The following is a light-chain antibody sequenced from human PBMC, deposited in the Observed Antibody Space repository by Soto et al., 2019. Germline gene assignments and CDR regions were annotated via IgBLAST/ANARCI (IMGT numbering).Light chain of an antibody. CDR2: DAS. CDR3: QQRSNWPRT. J-gene: IGKJ3*01. Sequence: EIVLTQSPATLSLSPGERATLSCSASQSVSSYLAWYQQKPGQAPRLLIYDASNRATGIPARFSGSGSGTDFTLPISSLEPEDFAVYYCQQRSNWPRTFGPGTKVDIK. CDR1: QSVSSY. V-gene: IGKV3-11*01.